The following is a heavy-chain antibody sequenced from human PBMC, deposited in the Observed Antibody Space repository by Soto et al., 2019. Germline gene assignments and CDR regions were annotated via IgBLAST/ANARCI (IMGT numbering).Heavy chain of an antibody. V-gene: IGHV4-34*01. D-gene: IGHD3-3*01. J-gene: IGHJ5*02. CDR1: GGSFSGYY. Sequence: KTSETLSLTCAVYGGSFSGYYWSWIRQPPGKGLEWIGEISHSGSTNYNPSLKSRVTISVDTSKNQFSLKLSSVTAADTAVYYCARGITIFGVVSWFDPWGQGTLVTVSS. CDR3: ARGITIFGVVSWFDP. CDR2: ISHSGST.